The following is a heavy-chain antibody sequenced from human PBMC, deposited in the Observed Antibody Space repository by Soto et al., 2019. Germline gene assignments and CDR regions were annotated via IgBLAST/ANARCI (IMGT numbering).Heavy chain of an antibody. V-gene: IGHV3-23*01. CDR2: ISGSGGRT. CDR1: GFSFSSYA. CDR3: VKIKRLGAAADYYYGMDV. J-gene: IGHJ6*02. Sequence: GGSLRLSCAASGFSFSSYAMSWVRQAPGRGLEWVSTISGSGGRTYHADSVKGRFTISRDNSKNTQYLQMNSLGAEDTAVYYCVKIKRLGAAADYYYGMDVWGQGTTVTVSS. D-gene: IGHD6-13*01.